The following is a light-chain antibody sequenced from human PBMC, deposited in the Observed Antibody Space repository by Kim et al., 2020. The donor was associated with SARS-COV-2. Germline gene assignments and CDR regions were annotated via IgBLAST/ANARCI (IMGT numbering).Light chain of an antibody. CDR2: KDS. J-gene: IGLJ2*01. CDR1: ALPKQY. Sequence: PGQTARITCSGDALPKQYAYWYQQKPGQAPVLVIFKDSERPSGITERFSGSSSGTAVTLTISGVQAEDEADYYCQSADSSGTYVVFGGGTQLTVL. CDR3: QSADSSGTYVV. V-gene: IGLV3-25*03.